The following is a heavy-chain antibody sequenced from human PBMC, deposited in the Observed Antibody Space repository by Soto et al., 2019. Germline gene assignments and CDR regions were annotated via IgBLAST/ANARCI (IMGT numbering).Heavy chain of an antibody. CDR3: ARGLAVAAYYYDYGMDV. Sequence: SETLSLTCAVYGGSFSGYYWSLIRQPPGKGLEWIGEINHSGSTNYNPSLKSRVTISVDTSKNQFSLKLSSVTAADTAVYYCARGLAVAAYYYDYGMDVWGQGRRVTVSS. CDR1: GGSFSGYY. V-gene: IGHV4-34*01. CDR2: INHSGST. J-gene: IGHJ6*02. D-gene: IGHD2-15*01.